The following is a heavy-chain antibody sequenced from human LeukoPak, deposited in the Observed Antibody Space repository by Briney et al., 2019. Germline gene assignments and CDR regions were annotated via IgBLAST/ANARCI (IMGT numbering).Heavy chain of an antibody. CDR3: ARGKGMGGDWHDAFGI. CDR2: ISTNGGRT. D-gene: IGHD2-21*02. Sequence: GGSLRLSCAASGFIFSNHAIHWVPQAPGKGLEHVSSISTNGGRTYFADSVEGRFTISRDNSKNTVNLQMGSLRPEDMAVYYCARGKGMGGDWHDAFGIWGQGTMVTVSS. J-gene: IGHJ3*02. CDR1: GFIFSNHA. V-gene: IGHV3-64*02.